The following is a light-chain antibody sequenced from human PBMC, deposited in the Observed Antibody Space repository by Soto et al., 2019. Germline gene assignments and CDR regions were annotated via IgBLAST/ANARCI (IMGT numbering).Light chain of an antibody. CDR3: HQDASSPLT. Sequence: IVLTDSPDPHHASPWEGPTLSHWASQSGRTKLAWYQQKAGQAPRLLIYGASTRATGIPDRFSGSGSGTEFTLTISRLEPEDFAVYFCHQDASSPLTFGGGTKVDIK. CDR1: QSGRTK. V-gene: IGKV3-15*01. J-gene: IGKJ4*02. CDR2: GAS.